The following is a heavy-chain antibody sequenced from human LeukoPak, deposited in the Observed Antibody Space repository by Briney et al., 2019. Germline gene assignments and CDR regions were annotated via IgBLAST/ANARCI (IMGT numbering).Heavy chain of an antibody. V-gene: IGHV3-33*06. D-gene: IGHD6-6*01. Sequence: GGSLRLSCAASGFTFSSYGMHWVRQAPGKGLEWVAVIWFDGSNKYYADSVKGRFTISRDNSKNTLYLQMNSLRAEDTAVYYCAKDSSTWYYMDVWGKGTTVTVSS. J-gene: IGHJ6*03. CDR3: AKDSSTWYYMDV. CDR2: IWFDGSNK. CDR1: GFTFSSYG.